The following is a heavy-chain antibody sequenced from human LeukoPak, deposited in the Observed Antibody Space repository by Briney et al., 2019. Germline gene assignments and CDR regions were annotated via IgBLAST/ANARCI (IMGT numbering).Heavy chain of an antibody. CDR2: IYYSGST. D-gene: IGHD4-23*01. Sequence: PSETLSLTCTVSGGSISSYYWSWIRQPPGKGLEWIGYIYYSGSTNYNPSLKSRVTMSVDTSKNQFSLKLSSVTAADTAVYYCARGAYGGNSLGAFDIWGQGTLVTVSS. CDR3: ARGAYGGNSLGAFDI. CDR1: GGSISSYY. V-gene: IGHV4-59*12. J-gene: IGHJ3*02.